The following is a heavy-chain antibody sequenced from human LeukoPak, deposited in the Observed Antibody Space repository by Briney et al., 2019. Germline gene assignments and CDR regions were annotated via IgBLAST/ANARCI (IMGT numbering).Heavy chain of an antibody. J-gene: IGHJ4*02. CDR1: GGSISSSSYY. Sequence: PSETLSLTCTVSGGSISSSSYYWGWIRQPPGKGLEWIGSIYYSGSTYYNPSLKSRVTISVDTSKNQFSLKLSSVTAADTAVYYCARGLWYNSNYFDYWGQGTLVTVSS. V-gene: IGHV4-39*01. CDR3: ARGLWYNSNYFDY. CDR2: IYYSGST. D-gene: IGHD6-19*01.